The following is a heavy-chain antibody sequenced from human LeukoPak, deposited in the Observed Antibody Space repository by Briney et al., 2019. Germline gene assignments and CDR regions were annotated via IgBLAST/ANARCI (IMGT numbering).Heavy chain of an antibody. V-gene: IGHV4-34*01. D-gene: IGHD2-8*02. CDR1: GGSFSGYY. CDR3: VTEPGYCTGDRCYGGWFDR. Sequence: KPSETLSLTCAVYGGSFSGYYWSWIRQAPGKGLEWIGEINHSGNTNYNPSLKSRVTISVDTSKNQFSLKLSSVTAADTAVYYCVTEPGYCTGDRCYGGWFDRWGQGTLVTVSS. CDR2: INHSGNT. J-gene: IGHJ5*02.